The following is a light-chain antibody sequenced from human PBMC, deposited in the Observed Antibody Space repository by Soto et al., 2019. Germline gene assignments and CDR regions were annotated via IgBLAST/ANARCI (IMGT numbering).Light chain of an antibody. J-gene: IGKJ5*01. V-gene: IGKV1-12*01. CDR3: QQTLSFPPT. CDR1: QAIDSL. CDR2: TGS. Sequence: DIQMTQSPSSLSASVGDRVTITFLASQAIDSLLAWYQQKPGEAPKLLIFTGSLLHSGVPPRFSGSGSGTDFTLTISSLQPEDFATYYCQQTLSFPPTFGQGTRLEIK.